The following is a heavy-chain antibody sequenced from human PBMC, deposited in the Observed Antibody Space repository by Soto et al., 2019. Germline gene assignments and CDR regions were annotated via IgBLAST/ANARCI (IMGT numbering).Heavy chain of an antibody. J-gene: IGHJ4*02. CDR3: ATSPQYISGWNGGFDF. CDR2: IYYGGST. D-gene: IGHD6-19*01. V-gene: IGHV4-59*01. Sequence: QVQLQESGPGLVKPSETLSLTCTVSGASISTFYWSGIRQPPGRGLEGIGYIYYGGSTDYNPSLRSRVTISRDTSKSQFSLKLSGVTAADTAMYYCATSPQYISGWNGGFDFWGQGTLVTVSS. CDR1: GASISTFY.